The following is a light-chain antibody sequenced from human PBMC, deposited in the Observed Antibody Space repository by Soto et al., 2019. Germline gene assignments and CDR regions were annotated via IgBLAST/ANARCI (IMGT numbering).Light chain of an antibody. V-gene: IGKV1-39*01. CDR2: AAY. Sequence: DIQMTQSPSSLSASVGDRVTITCRASQNIRNYLNWCQQTPGKAPKLLIYAAYSLQNGVPSSFSGSGSGTDFTLAISSLQPDDFATHDGQQGSSTPYSFAQGTKL. J-gene: IGKJ2*03. CDR3: QQGSSTPYS. CDR1: QNIRNY.